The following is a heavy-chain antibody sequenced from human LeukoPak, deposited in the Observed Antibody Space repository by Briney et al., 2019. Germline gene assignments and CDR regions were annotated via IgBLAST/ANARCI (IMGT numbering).Heavy chain of an antibody. D-gene: IGHD2-2*02. CDR1: GFTFSSYG. CDR2: IRYDGSNK. J-gene: IGHJ4*02. Sequence: GGSLRLSCAASGFTFSSYGMHRVRQAPGKGLEWVAFIRYDGSNKYYADSVKGRFTISRDNSKNTLYLQMNSLRAEDTAVYYCAKAHCSSTSCYIGFDYWGQGTLVTVSS. CDR3: AKAHCSSTSCYIGFDY. V-gene: IGHV3-30*02.